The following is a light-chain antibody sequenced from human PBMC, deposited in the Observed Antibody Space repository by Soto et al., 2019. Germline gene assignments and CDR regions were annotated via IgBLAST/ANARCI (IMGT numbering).Light chain of an antibody. V-gene: IGKV4-1*01. J-gene: IGKJ1*01. Sequence: DIMLTQSPDSLAVSLGERATINCESSQTLFFRSTNKNYLAWYQQKPGQPPKLLVYWASTRESGVPDRFSDTGSGTDFTLTITRLQAEDVAVYYCQQYYTTPSFGQGTKVEIK. CDR2: WAS. CDR1: QTLFFRSTNKNY. CDR3: QQYYTTPS.